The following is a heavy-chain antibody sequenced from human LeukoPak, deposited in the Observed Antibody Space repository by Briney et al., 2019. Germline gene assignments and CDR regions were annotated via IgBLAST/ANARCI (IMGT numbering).Heavy chain of an antibody. D-gene: IGHD3-22*01. CDR2: INPNSGGT. Sequence: ASVKVSCKASGYTFTGYYMHWVRQAPGQGLEWMGRINPNSGGTNYAQKFQGRVTMTRDTSISTAYMELGRLRSDDTAVYYCAREMYYYDSSGYYPSDYWGQGTLVIVSS. V-gene: IGHV1-2*06. J-gene: IGHJ4*02. CDR3: AREMYYYDSSGYYPSDY. CDR1: GYTFTGYY.